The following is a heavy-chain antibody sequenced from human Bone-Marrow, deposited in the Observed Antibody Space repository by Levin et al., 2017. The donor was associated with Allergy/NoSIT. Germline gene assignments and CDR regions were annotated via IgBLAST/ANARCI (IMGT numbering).Heavy chain of an antibody. J-gene: IGHJ5*02. CDR2: ISDGGAYS. CDR3: ASRNRDSSGYYFAL. CDR1: GFTLSDYF. V-gene: IGHV3-11*03. D-gene: IGHD3-22*01. Sequence: GESLKISCTASGFTLSDYFIHWIRQAPGKGLQWLSYISDGGAYSNYADSVKGRFTISRDNAKNSVFLQMDGLRADDTAVYYCASRNRDSSGYYFALWGQGTLVTVSS.